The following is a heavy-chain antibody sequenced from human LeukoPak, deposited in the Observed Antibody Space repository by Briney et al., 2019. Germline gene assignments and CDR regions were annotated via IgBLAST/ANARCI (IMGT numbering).Heavy chain of an antibody. D-gene: IGHD1-26*01. CDR3: AREVGAPYNWFDP. V-gene: IGHV1-69*01. CDR1: GGTFSSYA. CDR2: IIPIFGTA. J-gene: IGHJ5*02. Sequence: SVKVSCKASGGTFSSYAISWVRQAPGQGLEWMGGIIPIFGTANYAQKSQGRVTITADESTSTAYMELSSLRSEDTAVYYCAREVGAPYNWFDPWGQGTLVTVSS.